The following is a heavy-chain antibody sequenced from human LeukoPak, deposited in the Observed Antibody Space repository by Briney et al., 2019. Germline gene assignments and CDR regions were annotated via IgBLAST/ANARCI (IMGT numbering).Heavy chain of an antibody. Sequence: HAGGSLRLSCAASGFTFSSYGMHWVRQAPGKGLEWVAVISYDGSNKYYADSVKGRFTISRDNSKNTLYLQMNSLRAEDTAVYYCARDGGYNGEPRKLGGFVDYWGQGTLVTVSS. J-gene: IGHJ4*02. V-gene: IGHV3-30*03. D-gene: IGHD5-12*01. CDR1: GFTFSSYG. CDR3: ARDGGYNGEPRKLGGFVDY. CDR2: ISYDGSNK.